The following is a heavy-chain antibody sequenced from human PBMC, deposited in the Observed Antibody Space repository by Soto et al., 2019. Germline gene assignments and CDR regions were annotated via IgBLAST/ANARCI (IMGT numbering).Heavy chain of an antibody. CDR1: GFTFSSYA. J-gene: IGHJ6*02. CDR3: ARDVLRFVYYYYGMDV. Sequence: GGSLRLSCAASGFTFSSYAMHWVRQAPGKGLEWVAVISYDGSNKYYADSVKGRFTISRDNSKNTLYLQMNSLRAEDTAVYYCARDVLRFVYYYYGMDVWGQGTTVTVSS. CDR2: ISYDGSNK. D-gene: IGHD3-10*01. V-gene: IGHV3-30-3*01.